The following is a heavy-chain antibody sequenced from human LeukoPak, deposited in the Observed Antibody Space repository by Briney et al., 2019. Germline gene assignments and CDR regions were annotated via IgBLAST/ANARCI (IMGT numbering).Heavy chain of an antibody. Sequence: ASVKVSCKASGYTFTSYDINWVRQATGQGLEWMGWMNPNSGNTGYAQKFQGRVTMTRNTSISTAYMEMSTPRSVNTPLYISAIVGAPGYYYYYMDVWGKGTTVTVSS. V-gene: IGHV1-8*01. D-gene: IGHD1-26*01. CDR1: GYTFTSYD. CDR2: MNPNSGNT. CDR3: AIVGAPGYYYYYMDV. J-gene: IGHJ6*03.